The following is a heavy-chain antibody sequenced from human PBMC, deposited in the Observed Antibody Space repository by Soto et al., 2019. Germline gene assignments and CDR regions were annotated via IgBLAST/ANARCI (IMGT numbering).Heavy chain of an antibody. J-gene: IGHJ3*02. CDR3: ARDGRDYGDHDAFDI. V-gene: IGHV1-18*01. CDR2: ISAYNGNT. D-gene: IGHD4-17*01. Sequence: ASVKVSCKASGYTFTSYRISRVRQAPGQGLEWMGWISAYNGNTNYAQKLQGRVTMTTDTSTSTAYMELRSLRSDDTAVYYCARDGRDYGDHDAFDIWGKGTMVTVSS. CDR1: GYTFTSYR.